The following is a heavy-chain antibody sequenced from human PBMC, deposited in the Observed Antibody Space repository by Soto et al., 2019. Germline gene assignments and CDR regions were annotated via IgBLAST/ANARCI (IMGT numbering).Heavy chain of an antibody. CDR2: INPNSGGT. Sequence: QVQLVQSGAEVKKPGASVKVSCKASGYTFTGYYMHWVRQAPGQGLEWMGWINPNSGGTNYAKKVQGWVTMTRDTSISTAYMELSRLRSDDTAVYYCARSPTWRSGGMDVWGQGTTVTVSS. V-gene: IGHV1-2*04. CDR1: GYTFTGYY. J-gene: IGHJ6*02. D-gene: IGHD3-3*01. CDR3: ARSPTWRSGGMDV.